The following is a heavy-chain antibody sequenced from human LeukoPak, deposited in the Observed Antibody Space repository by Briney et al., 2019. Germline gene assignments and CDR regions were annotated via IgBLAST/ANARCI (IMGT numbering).Heavy chain of an antibody. CDR2: ISWNSGSI. Sequence: PGGSLRLSCAASGFTFSSYWMHWVRQAPGTGLEWVSGISWNSGSIGYAASVKGRFTIPRDNAKTSLYLQMNTLRAEDMALYYCAKGVLRFLEWLFDYWGQGTLVTVSS. CDR1: GFTFSSYW. D-gene: IGHD3-3*01. CDR3: AKGVLRFLEWLFDY. V-gene: IGHV3-9*03. J-gene: IGHJ4*02.